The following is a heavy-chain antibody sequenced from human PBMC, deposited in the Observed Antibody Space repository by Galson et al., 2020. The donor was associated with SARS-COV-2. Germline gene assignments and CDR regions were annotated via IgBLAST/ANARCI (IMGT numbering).Heavy chain of an antibody. CDR1: GFTFSTYA. CDR3: AKEETHVTIISAFGI. J-gene: IGHJ3*02. Sequence: GGSLRLSCAVSGFTFSTYAMSWVRQAPGKGLEWVSVISNSGDHTYYADSVKGRFTISRDNSKNTLYLQMTSLRAEDTAVYYCAKEETHVTIISAFGIWGQGTMVTVSP. CDR2: ISNSGDHT. V-gene: IGHV3-23*01. D-gene: IGHD3-10*01.